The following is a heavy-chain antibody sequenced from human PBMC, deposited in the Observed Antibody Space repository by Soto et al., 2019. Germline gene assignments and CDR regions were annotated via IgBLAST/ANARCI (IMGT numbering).Heavy chain of an antibody. CDR1: GFTFDDNA. V-gene: IGHV3-9*01. J-gene: IGHJ6*03. CDR3: AKGLGAYYYMDV. CDR2: ISWNSGSI. Sequence: DVQLVESGGDLVQPGRSLRLSCAASGFTFDDNAMHWVRRAPGKGLEWVSGISWNSGSIGYADSVKGRFTISRDNAKNSLYLQMNSLRAEDTALYYCAKGLGAYYYMDVWGKGTTVTVSS.